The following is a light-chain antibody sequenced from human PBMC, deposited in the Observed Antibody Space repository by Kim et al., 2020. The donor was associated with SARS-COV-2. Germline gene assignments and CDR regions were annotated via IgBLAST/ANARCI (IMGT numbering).Light chain of an antibody. CDR3: QQYGSSPRT. CDR1: QSVYRSY. Sequence: SPGERATLSCRASQSVYRSYLAWYQQKPGQAPRLLMYGASKRATGVPDRFSGSGSGTDFTLTISRLEPEDFAVYYCQQYGSSPRTFGQGTKVDIK. CDR2: GAS. J-gene: IGKJ1*01. V-gene: IGKV3-20*01.